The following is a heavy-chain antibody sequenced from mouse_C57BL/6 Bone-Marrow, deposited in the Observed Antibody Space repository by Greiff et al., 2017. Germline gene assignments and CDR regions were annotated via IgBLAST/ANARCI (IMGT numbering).Heavy chain of an antibody. J-gene: IGHJ4*01. D-gene: IGHD1-1*01. V-gene: IGHV14-4*01. CDR3: TFYDYGSSYRLWAMDY. Sequence: VQLQQSGAELVRPGASVKLSCTASGFNIKDDYMHWVKQRPEQGLEWIGWIDPENGDTEYASKFQGKATITADTSSNTAYLQLSSLTSEDTAVYYCTFYDYGSSYRLWAMDYWGQGTSVTVSS. CDR1: GFNIKDDY. CDR2: IDPENGDT.